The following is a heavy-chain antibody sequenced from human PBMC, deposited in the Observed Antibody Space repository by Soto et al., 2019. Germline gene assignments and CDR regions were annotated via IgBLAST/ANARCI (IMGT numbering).Heavy chain of an antibody. CDR3: AREFRA. CDR1: AASISSGGYY. V-gene: IGHV4-31*03. CDR2: IYYSGST. Sequence: SATMSLTCTVSAASISSGGYYWNWIRQHPGKGLEWMGYIYYSGSTSYNPSLKSRVTISEEPTKTQFTLTLSSVTAAETAVYYCAREFRAWGQGTLVTVSS. J-gene: IGHJ5*02.